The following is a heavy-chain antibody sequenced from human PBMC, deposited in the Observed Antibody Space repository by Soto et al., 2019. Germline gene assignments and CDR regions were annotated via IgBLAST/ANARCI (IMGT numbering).Heavy chain of an antibody. CDR1: GFTFSSYA. V-gene: IGHV3-23*01. D-gene: IGHD6-13*01. Sequence: GGSLRLSCAASGFTFSSYAMSWVRQAPGKGLEWVSAISGSGGSTYYADSMKGRFTISRDNSKNTLYLQMNSLRAEDTAVYYCAKDLYSSSWPAEYFQHWGQGTLVTVSS. CDR2: ISGSGGST. CDR3: AKDLYSSSWPAEYFQH. J-gene: IGHJ1*01.